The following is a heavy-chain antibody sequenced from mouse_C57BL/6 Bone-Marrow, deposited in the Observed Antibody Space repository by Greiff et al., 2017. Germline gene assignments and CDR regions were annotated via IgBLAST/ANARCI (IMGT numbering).Heavy chain of an antibody. Sequence: VQLQQSGPGLVQPSQSLSITCTVSGFSLTSYGVHWVRQSPGKGLEWLGVIWSGGSTDYNAAFISRLSISKDNSTSQVFFKMNSLQADDTAIYYCARGDEVDYWGQGTTLTVSS. CDR1: GFSLTSYG. CDR2: IWSGGST. J-gene: IGHJ2*01. V-gene: IGHV2-2*01. D-gene: IGHD3-3*01. CDR3: ARGDEVDY.